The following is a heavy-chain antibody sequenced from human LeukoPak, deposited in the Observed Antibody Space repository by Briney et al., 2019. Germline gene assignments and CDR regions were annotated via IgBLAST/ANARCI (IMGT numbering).Heavy chain of an antibody. D-gene: IGHD3-3*01. J-gene: IGHJ4*02. Sequence: SVKVSCKASGGTFSSYAISWVRQAPGQGLEWMGRIIPILGIANYAQKFQGRVTITADKSTSTAYMELSSLRSEDTAVYYCARDGRFLEWLLYGYYFDYWGQGTLVTVSS. V-gene: IGHV1-69*04. CDR1: GGTFSSYA. CDR3: ARDGRFLEWLLYGYYFDY. CDR2: IIPILGIA.